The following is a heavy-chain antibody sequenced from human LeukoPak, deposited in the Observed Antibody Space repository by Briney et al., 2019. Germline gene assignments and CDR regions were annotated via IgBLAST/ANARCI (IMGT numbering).Heavy chain of an antibody. V-gene: IGHV3-30-3*01. J-gene: IGHJ4*02. CDR3: ARGSHSGYDYINY. CDR2: ISYDGSNN. Sequence: PGRSLRLSCAASGFTFSSYAMHWVRQAPGKGLEWVAVISYDGSNNYYADSVKDRFTISRDSSQNTLYLQMNSLRPEDTAVYYCARGSHSGYDYINYWGQGTLVTVSS. D-gene: IGHD5-12*01. CDR1: GFTFSSYA.